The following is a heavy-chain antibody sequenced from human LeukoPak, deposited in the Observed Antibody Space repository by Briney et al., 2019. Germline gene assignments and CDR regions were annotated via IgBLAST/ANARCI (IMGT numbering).Heavy chain of an antibody. V-gene: IGHV3-74*01. CDR2: INNDGSST. J-gene: IGHJ6*02. Sequence: GGSLRLSCAASGFTFSSHWMHWVRQAPGKGLVWVSRINNDGSSTSYADSVKGRFTISRDNAKDTLYLQMNSLRAEDTAVYYCARDGRGYYGMDVWGQGTTVTVSS. CDR3: ARDGRGYYGMDV. CDR1: GFTFSSHW. D-gene: IGHD3-10*01.